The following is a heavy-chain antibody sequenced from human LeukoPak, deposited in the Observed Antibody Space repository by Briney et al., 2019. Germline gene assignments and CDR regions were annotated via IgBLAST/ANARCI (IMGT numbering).Heavy chain of an antibody. CDR3: ASSGFEVVVAATQYYFDY. CDR1: GGTFSSYA. Sequence: GASVKVSCKASGGTFSSYAISWVRQAPGQGLEWMGGIIPIFGTANYAQKFQGRVTITADESTSTAYMELSSLRSEDTAVYYCASSGFEVVVAATQYYFDYWGQGTLVTVSS. J-gene: IGHJ4*02. V-gene: IGHV1-69*13. CDR2: IIPIFGTA. D-gene: IGHD2-15*01.